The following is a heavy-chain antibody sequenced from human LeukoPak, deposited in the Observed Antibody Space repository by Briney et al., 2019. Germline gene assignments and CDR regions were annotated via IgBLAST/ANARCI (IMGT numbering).Heavy chain of an antibody. CDR1: GFTFSDYY. CDR3: AGEVYSSTWFDL. V-gene: IGHV3-11*04. Sequence: PGGSLRFSCAASGFTFSDYYTSWIRQAPGKGLEWVSYISSSGSTIYYADSVKGRFTISRDNAKNSLYLQMNSLGAEDTAVYYCAGEVYSSTWFDLWGQGTLVTVSS. J-gene: IGHJ4*02. CDR2: ISSSGSTI. D-gene: IGHD6-13*01.